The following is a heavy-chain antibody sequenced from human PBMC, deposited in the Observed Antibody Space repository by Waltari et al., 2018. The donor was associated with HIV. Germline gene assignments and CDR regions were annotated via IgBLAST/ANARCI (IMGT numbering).Heavy chain of an antibody. CDR2: IGIKRGNT. Sequence: IQLVQSGAEVKKPGATVKVSCKASGYTFTNYGFSWVRQAPGQGLEWMGWIGIKRGNTNYAQKFQGRVTITADTSTDTSYLEVTNLRSDDTAVYFCARDDRFPAYGSGTGVSFDHWGQGTLLNVSS. D-gene: IGHD3-10*01. CDR3: ARDDRFPAYGSGTGVSFDH. CDR1: GYTFTNYG. V-gene: IGHV1-18*01. J-gene: IGHJ4*02.